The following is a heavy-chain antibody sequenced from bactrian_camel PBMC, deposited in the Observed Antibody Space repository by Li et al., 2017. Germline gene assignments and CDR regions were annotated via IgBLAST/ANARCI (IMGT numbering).Heavy chain of an antibody. CDR3: VKDPCVGNGSHC. V-gene: IGHV3S1*01. J-gene: IGHJ4*01. CDR1: YGWLHKRHC. D-gene: IGHD2*01. CDR2: IYLDGGRT. Sequence: HVQLVESGGGSVQAGGSLRLSCVAYYGWLHKRHCMGWFRQAPGKEREGVAAIYLDGGRTRYADSAKGRFTISRDNARNTLYLQLNSLKTEDTAMYYCVKDPCVGNGSHCRGQGTQVTVS.